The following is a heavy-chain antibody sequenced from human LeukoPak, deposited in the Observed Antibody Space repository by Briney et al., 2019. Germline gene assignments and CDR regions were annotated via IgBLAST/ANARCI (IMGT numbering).Heavy chain of an antibody. V-gene: IGHV3-23*01. J-gene: IGHJ4*02. D-gene: IGHD2-15*01. Sequence: GGSLRLSCVVSRFTFSNYAMSWVRQAPGKGLEWVSAISGSGGSTFYADSVKGRFTISRDNSKSTLYLQMNSLRAEDTAVYYCARTRGVYCSGGSCYGYDYWGQGTLVTVSS. CDR1: RFTFSNYA. CDR2: ISGSGGST. CDR3: ARTRGVYCSGGSCYGYDY.